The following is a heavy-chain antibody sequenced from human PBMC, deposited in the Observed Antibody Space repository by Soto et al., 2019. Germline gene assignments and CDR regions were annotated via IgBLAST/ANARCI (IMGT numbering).Heavy chain of an antibody. J-gene: IGHJ6*02. CDR2: VFPIFRTP. D-gene: IGHD2-15*01. CDR3: ARSQGGSSSLDIYYYYYYGMDV. CDR1: GGTFSTYA. V-gene: IGHV1-69*01. Sequence: QVQLVQSGAEVKKPGSSVKVSCKAPGGTFSTYAISWVRQAPGQGLEWMGGVFPIFRTPKYAKKFQGRVTITADESTSTGYMELRSLRSEDTAVYYCARSQGGSSSLDIYYYYYYGMDVWGQGTTVTVSS.